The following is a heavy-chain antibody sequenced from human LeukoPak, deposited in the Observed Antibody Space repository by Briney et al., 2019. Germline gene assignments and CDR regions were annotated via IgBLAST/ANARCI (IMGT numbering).Heavy chain of an antibody. CDR1: GLTFRKYA. CDR3: AKGSGSSCYSPSDY. V-gene: IGHV3-23*01. J-gene: IGHJ4*02. CDR2: IFATNGTQ. Sequence: PGGSLRLSCAAAGLTFRKYAMSWVRQAAGKGMGWVLVIFATNGTQYYPDAVTGRFTISRDTPKNTLYLQMDSLRAEDTAVYYCAKGSGSSCYSPSDYWGQGILVTVSS. D-gene: IGHD2-15*01.